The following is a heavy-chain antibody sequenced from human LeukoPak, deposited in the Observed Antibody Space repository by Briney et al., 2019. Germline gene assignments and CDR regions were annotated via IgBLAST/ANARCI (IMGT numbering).Heavy chain of an antibody. D-gene: IGHD6-6*01. J-gene: IGHJ4*02. CDR1: GLTFTSSA. CDR3: AASYSSSSSPGY. V-gene: IGHV1-58*02. CDR2: IVVGSGNT. Sequence: SVKVSCKASGLTFTSSAMQWVRQARGQRLEWIGWIVVGSGNTNYAQKFQERVTITRDMSTSTAYMELSSLRSEDTAVYYCAASYSSSSSPGYWGQGTLVTVSS.